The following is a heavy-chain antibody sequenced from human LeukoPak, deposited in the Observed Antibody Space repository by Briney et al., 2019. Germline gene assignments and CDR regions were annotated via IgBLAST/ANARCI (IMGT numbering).Heavy chain of an antibody. J-gene: IGHJ4*02. D-gene: IGHD6-19*01. CDR2: ISGSGGST. Sequence: PGGSLRLSCAASGFTFSSYAMSWVRQAPGKGLEWVSAISGSGGSTYYADSVKGRFTISRDNSKNTLYLQMNSLRAEDTAVYYCAKASTYSSGWYVDYWGQGTLVTVSS. V-gene: IGHV3-23*01. CDR1: GFTFSSYA. CDR3: AKASTYSSGWYVDY.